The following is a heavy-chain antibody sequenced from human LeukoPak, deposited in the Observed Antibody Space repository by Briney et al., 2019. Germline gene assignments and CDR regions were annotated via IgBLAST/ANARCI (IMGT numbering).Heavy chain of an antibody. CDR2: MNPNSGNT. CDR3: ASALRYYDFWSGYYIDWFDP. CDR1: GYTFTSYD. V-gene: IGHV1-8*01. Sequence: ASVKVSCKASGYTFTSYDINWVRQATGQGLEWMGWMNPNSGNTGHAQKFQGRVTMTRNTSISTAYMELSSLRSEDTAVYYCASALRYYDFWSGYYIDWFDPWGQGTLVTVSS. J-gene: IGHJ5*02. D-gene: IGHD3-3*01.